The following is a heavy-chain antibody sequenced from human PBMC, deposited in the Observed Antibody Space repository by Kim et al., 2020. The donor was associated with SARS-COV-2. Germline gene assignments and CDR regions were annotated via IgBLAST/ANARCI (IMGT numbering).Heavy chain of an antibody. CDR3: AKEEGYYGSGSYLDY. CDR1: GVTFSSYA. CDR2: ISGSGGST. D-gene: IGHD3-10*01. Sequence: GGSLRLSCAASGVTFSSYAMSWVRQAPGKGLEWVSAISGSGGSTYYADSVKGRFTISRDNSKNTLYVQMNSLRAEDTAVYYCAKEEGYYGSGSYLDYWDQGTLVTVSS. V-gene: IGHV3-23*01. J-gene: IGHJ4*02.